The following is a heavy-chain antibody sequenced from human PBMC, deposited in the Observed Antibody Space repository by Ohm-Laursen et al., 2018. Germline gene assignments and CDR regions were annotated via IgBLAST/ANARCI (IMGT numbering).Heavy chain of an antibody. CDR2: IDTSSRGI. Sequence: SLRLSCAASGFSLSSYSMDWVRQAPGKGLQWVSYIDTSSRGIYSADSVKGRFTISRDNAKNSLYLQMNSLKAEDTAAYYCARDRIAARRGDFDYWGQGTLVTVSS. CDR3: ARDRIAARRGDFDY. V-gene: IGHV3-48*01. J-gene: IGHJ4*02. D-gene: IGHD6-6*01. CDR1: GFSLSSYS.